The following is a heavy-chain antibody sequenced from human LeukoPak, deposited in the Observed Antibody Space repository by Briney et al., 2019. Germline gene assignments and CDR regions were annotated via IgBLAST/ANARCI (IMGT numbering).Heavy chain of an antibody. J-gene: IGHJ6*04. CDR1: GGSFSGYY. CDR3: ARHRFGVLDV. Sequence: PSETLSLTCAVYGGSFSGYYWSWIRQPPGKGLEWIGEINHSGSTNYNPSLKSRVTISVDTSKNQFSLKLSSVTAADTAVYYCARHRFGVLDVWGKGTTVTISS. CDR2: INHSGST. D-gene: IGHD3-3*01. V-gene: IGHV4-34*01.